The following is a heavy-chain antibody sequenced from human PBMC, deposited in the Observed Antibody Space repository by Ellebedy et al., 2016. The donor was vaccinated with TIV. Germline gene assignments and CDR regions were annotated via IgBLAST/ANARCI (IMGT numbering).Heavy chain of an antibody. V-gene: IGHV3-30*18. CDR3: AEEGGSSRGASGMDV. D-gene: IGHD6-6*01. Sequence: PGGSLRLSCVASGFTLSTYGMHWVRQTPNKGLEWVAFISTNGREKYYIDSVKGRFTISRDISKNTLYLQMNSLRVDDTAVYYCAEEGGSSRGASGMDVWGQGTAVVASS. CDR2: ISTNGREK. CDR1: GFTLSTYG. J-gene: IGHJ6*02.